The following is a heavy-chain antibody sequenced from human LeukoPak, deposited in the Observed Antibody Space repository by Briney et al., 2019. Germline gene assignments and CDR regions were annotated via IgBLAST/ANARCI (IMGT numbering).Heavy chain of an antibody. D-gene: IGHD3-22*01. CDR2: IDTAGGT. CDR3: IRESNYYDSSTSPGYFDL. J-gene: IGHJ2*01. Sequence: GGSLRLSCAASGFTFRTYDMHWVRQVTGEGLEWVSAIDTAGGTYYPGSVKGRFTISRENTKNSSYLQMNSLRAGDTAVYYCIRESNYYDSSTSPGYFDLWGRGTLVTVSS. V-gene: IGHV3-13*04. CDR1: GFTFRTYD.